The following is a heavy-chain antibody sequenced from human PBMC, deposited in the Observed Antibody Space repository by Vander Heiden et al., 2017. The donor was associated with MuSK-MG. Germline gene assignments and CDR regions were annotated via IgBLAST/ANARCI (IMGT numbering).Heavy chain of an antibody. D-gene: IGHD6-19*01. CDR1: GFSFPNYW. CDR3: ATQSSGYYKFDY. CDR2: IYPGDSDT. Sequence: EVQLVQSGAEVKKPGESLKISCKGSGFSFPNYWIAWVRQMPGKSLEWMGIIYPGDSDTKYSPSFQGQVTISADKSISTAYLQWSSLKASDTAMYYCATQSSGYYKFDYWGQGTLVTVSS. J-gene: IGHJ4*02. V-gene: IGHV5-51*01.